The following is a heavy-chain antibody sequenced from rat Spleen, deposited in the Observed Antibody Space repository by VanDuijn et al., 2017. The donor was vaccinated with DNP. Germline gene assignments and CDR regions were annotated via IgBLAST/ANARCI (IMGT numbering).Heavy chain of an antibody. V-gene: IGHV2-32*01. CDR2: MRSDGDT. CDR1: GFSLTNYH. CDR3: ARQGYGGYDY. Sequence: QVQLKESGPGLLQPSQTLSLTCTVSGFSLTNYHVHWVRQPPGKGLEWMGVMRSDGDTSYNSVLKSRLNISRDTSKSQVFLKMNSLQTDDTAKYFCARQGYGGYDYWGQGVLVTVSS. J-gene: IGHJ2*01. D-gene: IGHD1-11*01.